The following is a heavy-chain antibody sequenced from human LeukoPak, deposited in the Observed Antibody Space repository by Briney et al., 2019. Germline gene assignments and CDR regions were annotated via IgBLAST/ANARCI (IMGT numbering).Heavy chain of an antibody. V-gene: IGHV3-30*02. CDR3: AKGGRCSGGSCYYLHDY. Sequence: GGSLRLSCAASGFTFSSYGMHWVRQAPGKGLEWVAFIRYDGSNKYYADSVKGRFTISRDNSKNTLYLQMNSLRVEDTAVYYCAKGGRCSGGSCYYLHDYWGQGTPVTVSS. CDR2: IRYDGSNK. D-gene: IGHD2-15*01. J-gene: IGHJ4*02. CDR1: GFTFSSYG.